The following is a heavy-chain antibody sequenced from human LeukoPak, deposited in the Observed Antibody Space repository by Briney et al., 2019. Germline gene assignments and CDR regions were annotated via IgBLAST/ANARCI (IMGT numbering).Heavy chain of an antibody. CDR2: IYSGGST. D-gene: IGHD4-17*01. CDR3: ARVVDHDYGDYYLDY. Sequence: GGSLRLSCAASGFTVSSNYMSWVRQAPGKGLEWVSVIYSGGSTYYADSVKGRFTISRENSKNTLYLQMNSLRAEDTAVYYCARVVDHDYGDYYLDYWGQGTLLTVSS. V-gene: IGHV3-66*01. CDR1: GFTVSSNY. J-gene: IGHJ4*02.